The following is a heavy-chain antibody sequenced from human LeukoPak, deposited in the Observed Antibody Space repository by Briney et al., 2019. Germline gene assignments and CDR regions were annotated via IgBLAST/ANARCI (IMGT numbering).Heavy chain of an antibody. CDR3: AKDPPYSSSWHILDY. J-gene: IGHJ4*02. CDR2: ISGSGGNT. D-gene: IGHD6-13*01. Sequence: GGSLRLSCAAPGFTFSNYAMNWVRQAPGKGLEWVSGISGSGGNTYYADSVKGRFTISRDNSKNTVYLQMNSLRAEDTAVYYCAKDPPYSSSWHILDYWGQGTLVIVSS. V-gene: IGHV3-23*01. CDR1: GFTFSNYA.